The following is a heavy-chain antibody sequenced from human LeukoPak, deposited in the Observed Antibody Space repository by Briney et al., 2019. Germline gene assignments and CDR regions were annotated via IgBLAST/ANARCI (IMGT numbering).Heavy chain of an antibody. CDR2: IRYDGSNK. CDR1: GFTFSSYG. V-gene: IGHV3-30*02. D-gene: IGHD3-10*01. CDR3: AKEVTLNYYGSGSYYNSKGDYFDY. Sequence: PGGSLRLSCAASGFTFSSYGMHWVRQAPGKGLEWVAFIRYDGSNKYYADSVKGRFTISRDNSKNTLYLQMNSLRAEDTAVYYCAKEVTLNYYGSGSYYNSKGDYFDYWGQGTLVTVSS. J-gene: IGHJ4*02.